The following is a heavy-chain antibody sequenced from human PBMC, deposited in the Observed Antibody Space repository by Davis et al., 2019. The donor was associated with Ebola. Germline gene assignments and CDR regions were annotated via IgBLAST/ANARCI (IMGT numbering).Heavy chain of an antibody. Sequence: AASVKVSCKASGYTFTSYDINWVRQATGQGLEWMGWMNPNSGNTGYAQKFQGRVTMTTDTSTSTAYMELRSLRSDDTAVYYCARVKTGRIGVGFGNWFDPWGQGTLVTVSS. CDR2: MNPNSGNT. D-gene: IGHD1-1*01. CDR3: ARVKTGRIGVGFGNWFDP. V-gene: IGHV1-8*01. CDR1: GYTFTSYD. J-gene: IGHJ5*02.